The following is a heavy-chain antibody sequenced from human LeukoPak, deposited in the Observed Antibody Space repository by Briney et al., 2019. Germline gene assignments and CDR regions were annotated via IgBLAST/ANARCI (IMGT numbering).Heavy chain of an antibody. CDR1: GYTFSSYA. Sequence: GGSVRLSCAASGYTFSSYAMSWVRQAPGKGLEWVSAISGRGGSTYYAGSVEGRFTIPRHNPKHTLYRQVNSVRAEDTGVYYCEKDFGQLVLVLDIWGPGKTGTVSP. D-gene: IGHD6-13*01. CDR2: ISGRGGST. CDR3: EKDFGQLVLVLDI. J-gene: IGHJ3*02. V-gene: IGHV3-23*01.